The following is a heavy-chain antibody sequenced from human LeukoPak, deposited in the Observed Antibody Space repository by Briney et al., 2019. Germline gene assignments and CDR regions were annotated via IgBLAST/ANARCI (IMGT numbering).Heavy chain of an antibody. CDR3: ARSKSSSWYPNYYYYGMDV. CDR1: GGTFISYA. D-gene: IGHD6-13*01. J-gene: IGHJ6*02. Sequence: GASVKVSCKASGGTFISYAISWVRQAPGQGLEWMGGIIPIFGTANYAQKFQGRVTITADESTSTAYMELSSLRSEDTAVYYCARSKSSSWYPNYYYYGMDVWGQGTTVTVSS. CDR2: IIPIFGTA. V-gene: IGHV1-69*13.